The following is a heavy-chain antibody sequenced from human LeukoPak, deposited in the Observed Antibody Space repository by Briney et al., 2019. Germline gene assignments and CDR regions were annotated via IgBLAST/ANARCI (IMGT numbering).Heavy chain of an antibody. Sequence: GGSLRLSCAPSAFTFSSFWMTWVRQAPGKGLEWVANINEDGSEKNYVDSVKGRFTISRDNAKNSLFLQMNSLRAEDTAVYYCARDSSSWLVFDYWGQGTLVTVSS. J-gene: IGHJ4*02. CDR1: AFTFSSFW. V-gene: IGHV3-7*01. CDR3: ARDSSSWLVFDY. CDR2: INEDGSEK. D-gene: IGHD6-13*01.